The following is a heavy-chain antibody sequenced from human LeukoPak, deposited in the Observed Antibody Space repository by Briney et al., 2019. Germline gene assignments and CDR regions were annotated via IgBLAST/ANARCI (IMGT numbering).Heavy chain of an antibody. CDR1: EFTFSNYA. CDR2: ISFSDEST. V-gene: IGHV3-23*01. J-gene: IGHJ4*02. D-gene: IGHD3-10*01. CDR3: AKYGSGTYYNGLH. Sequence: GGSLRLSCAASEFTFSNYAMTWVRQAPGKGLQWVSIISFSDESTYYADSVKGRFTISRDSSKSTVYLQMNSLKDEDTAVYYCAKYGSGTYYNGLHWGQGTLVTVSP.